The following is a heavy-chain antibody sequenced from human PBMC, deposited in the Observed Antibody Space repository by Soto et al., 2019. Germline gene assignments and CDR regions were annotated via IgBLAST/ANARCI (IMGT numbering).Heavy chain of an antibody. V-gene: IGHV3-23*01. CDR3: APHVYCSGGSCQYDAFAI. CDR2: ITAGGDGT. J-gene: IGHJ3*02. Sequence: EVQVLESGGGLVQPGGSLRLSCEASGITFSNYMMTWIRQAPGKGLEWVSTITAGGDGTYYADSVKGRFTMSRETSKNTLYLLMNSLRDEDTAVYYCAPHVYCSGGSCQYDAFAIRGQGTMVTVSS. D-gene: IGHD2-15*01. CDR1: GITFSNYM.